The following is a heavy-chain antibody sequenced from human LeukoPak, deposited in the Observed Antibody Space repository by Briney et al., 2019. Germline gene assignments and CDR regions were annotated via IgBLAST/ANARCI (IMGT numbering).Heavy chain of an antibody. J-gene: IGHJ4*02. D-gene: IGHD2-21*02. CDR3: ARASVVVTAIDY. CDR1: GGSISSHY. V-gene: IGHV4-59*11. Sequence: ASETLSLTCTVSGGSISSHYWSWLRQPPGKGLEWVGYIYYSGSTNYNPSLKSRVAISVDTSKNQFSLKLSSVTAADTAVYYCARASVVVTAIDYWGQGTLVTVSS. CDR2: IYYSGST.